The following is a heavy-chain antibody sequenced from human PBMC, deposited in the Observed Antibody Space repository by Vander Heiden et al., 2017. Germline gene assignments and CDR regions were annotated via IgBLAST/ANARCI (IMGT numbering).Heavy chain of an antibody. CDR2: AKTSGST. V-gene: IGHV4-61*01. CDR3: ARGYGSGAYYFDY. Sequence: QVHLEESGPGLVKPSETLSPTCSVSGGSVSSNSYYWSLIRQPLGKGLEWMGYAKTSGSTNSNPSLKSRVIMSVDTSKNQFSLRLRAVTAADTAVYYCARGYGSGAYYFDYWGQGTLVTVSS. CDR1: GGSVSSNSYY. J-gene: IGHJ4*02. D-gene: IGHD6-19*01.